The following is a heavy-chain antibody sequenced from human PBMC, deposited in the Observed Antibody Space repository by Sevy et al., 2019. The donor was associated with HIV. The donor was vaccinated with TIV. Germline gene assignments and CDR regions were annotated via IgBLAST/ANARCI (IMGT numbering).Heavy chain of an antibody. CDR2: INPNSGNT. D-gene: IGHD5-18*01. V-gene: IGHV1-2*02. CDR1: GYTFTGQY. J-gene: IGHJ4*02. CDR3: SRDLRLRGYSYGCFDY. Sequence: ASGKVSCKASGYTFTGQYIHWVRQAPGQGLEWMGWINPNSGNTNYAQEFQGRVTMTRDTSISTAYMELSGLKSDDTAVYYCSRDLRLRGYSYGCFDYWGQGTLVTVSS.